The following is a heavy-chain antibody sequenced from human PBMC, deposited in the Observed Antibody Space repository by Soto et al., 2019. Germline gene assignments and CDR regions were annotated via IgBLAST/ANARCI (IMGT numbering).Heavy chain of an antibody. D-gene: IGHD3-3*01. V-gene: IGHV1-3*01. CDR1: GYTFTSYA. Sequence: EPSVKVSCKASGYTFTSYAMHWVRQAPGQRLEWMGWINAGNGNTKYSQKFQGRVTITRDTSASTAYMELSSLRSEDTAVYYCARSPSRVTIFGVVRIYYYYYMDVWGKGTTVTVSS. J-gene: IGHJ6*03. CDR3: ARSPSRVTIFGVVRIYYYYYMDV. CDR2: INAGNGNT.